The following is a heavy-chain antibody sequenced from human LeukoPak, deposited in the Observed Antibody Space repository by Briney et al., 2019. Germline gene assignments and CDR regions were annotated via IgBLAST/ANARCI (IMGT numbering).Heavy chain of an antibody. CDR1: GYTFTGYY. V-gene: IGHV1-2*02. Sequence: ASVKVSCKASGYTFTGYYVHWMRQAPGQGLEWMGWINPNDGATDHAQKFQGRVTTTRDTSISTLYMELNSLRSDDTAVYYCARRTTEMVNDYWGQGTLVTVSS. J-gene: IGHJ4*02. D-gene: IGHD5-24*01. CDR3: ARRTTEMVNDY. CDR2: INPNDGAT.